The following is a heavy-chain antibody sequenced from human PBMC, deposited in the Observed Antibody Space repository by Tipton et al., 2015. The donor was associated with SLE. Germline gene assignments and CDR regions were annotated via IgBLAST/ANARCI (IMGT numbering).Heavy chain of an antibody. J-gene: IGHJ3*02. V-gene: IGHV4-4*08. CDR1: GGSISNYY. CDR2: THTSGST. D-gene: IGHD3-3*01. CDR3: AREGERFLERGGAFDI. Sequence: TLSLTCKVSGGSISNYYWSWIRLTSGERLEWIGYTHTSGSTNYNPSLKSRVSISVDTSNNQFSLNLNYVTAAGTAVYYCAREGERFLERGGAFDIWGQGTVVTVSS.